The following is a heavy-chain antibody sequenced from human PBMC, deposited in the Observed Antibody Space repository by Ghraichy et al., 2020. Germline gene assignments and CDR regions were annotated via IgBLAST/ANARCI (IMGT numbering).Heavy chain of an antibody. CDR2: INPDGSVK. CDR3: ARTGYSSNSLDY. J-gene: IGHJ4*02. CDR1: GFPFSLYW. V-gene: IGHV3-7*01. D-gene: IGHD6-13*01. Sequence: GESLNISCAASGFPFSLYWMNWVRQAPGKGLEWVANINPDGSVKTYVDSERGRFTISRDNAINSLYLHINSLRVEDTAIYYCARTGYSSNSLDYWGQGTLVTVSS.